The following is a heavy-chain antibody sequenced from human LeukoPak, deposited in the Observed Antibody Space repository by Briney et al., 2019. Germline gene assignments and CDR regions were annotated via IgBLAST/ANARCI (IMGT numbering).Heavy chain of an antibody. Sequence: GGSLRLSCAASGFLVGDFWMTWVRQAPGKGLEWVANIREDAGKKYYVDSVKGRFAISRDNSKNSVYLQMNSLRAEYTAMYFCARDTSPCDSSECWDALDIWGQGTMVTVSS. CDR3: ARDTSPCDSSECWDALDI. D-gene: IGHD3-22*01. CDR1: GFLVGDFW. J-gene: IGHJ3*02. CDR2: IREDAGKK. V-gene: IGHV3-7*01.